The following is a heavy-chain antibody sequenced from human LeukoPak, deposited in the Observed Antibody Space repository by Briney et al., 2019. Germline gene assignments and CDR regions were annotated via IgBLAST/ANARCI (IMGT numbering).Heavy chain of an antibody. CDR3: AKDLVPYSGSYYFDY. Sequence: GGSLRLSCAASGFTFSSYAMSWVRQAPGKGLEWVSAISGSGGSTYYADSVKGRFTISRDNSKNTLYLQMNSLRAEDTAVYCCAKDLVPYSGSYYFDYWGQGTLVTVSS. J-gene: IGHJ4*02. CDR1: GFTFSSYA. D-gene: IGHD1-26*01. CDR2: ISGSGGST. V-gene: IGHV3-23*01.